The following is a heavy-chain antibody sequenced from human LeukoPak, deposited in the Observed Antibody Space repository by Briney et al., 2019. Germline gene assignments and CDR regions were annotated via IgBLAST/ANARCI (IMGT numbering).Heavy chain of an antibody. V-gene: IGHV4-39*01. CDR2: FYYSGST. CDR3: ARLGYCSGGSCYFGYFFDY. D-gene: IGHD2-15*01. CDR1: GGSISSSSYY. J-gene: IGHJ4*02. Sequence: SETLSLTCTVSGGSISSSSYYWGWIRQPPGKGLVWIGGFYYSGSTYYNPSLKSRVTISVDTSKNQFSLKLSSVTAADAAVYYCARLGYCSGGSCYFGYFFDYWGQGALVTVSS.